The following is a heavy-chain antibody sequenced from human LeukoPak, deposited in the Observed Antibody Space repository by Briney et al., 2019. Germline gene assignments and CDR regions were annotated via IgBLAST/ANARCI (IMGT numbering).Heavy chain of an antibody. D-gene: IGHD3-10*01. CDR2: INHSGST. CDR3: ARGRYHITMVRGAPKGFDY. Sequence: PSETLSLTCAVYGGSFSGYYWSWIRQPPGKGLEWIGEINHSGSTNYNPSLKSRVTISVDTSKDQFSLKLSSVTAADTAVYYCARGRYHITMVRGAPKGFDYWGQGTLVTVSS. J-gene: IGHJ4*02. V-gene: IGHV4-34*01. CDR1: GGSFSGYY.